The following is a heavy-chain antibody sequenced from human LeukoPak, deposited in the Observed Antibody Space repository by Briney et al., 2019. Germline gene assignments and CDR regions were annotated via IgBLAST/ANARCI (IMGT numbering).Heavy chain of an antibody. CDR3: ARAPELLWFGESDPNWFDP. CDR1: GYTFTGYY. Sequence: ASVKVSCKASGYTFTGYYMHWVRQAPGQGLEWMGWINPNSGGTNYAQKFQGRVTMTRDTSISTAYMELSRLRSDDTAVYYCARAPELLWFGESDPNWFDPWGQGTLVTVSS. D-gene: IGHD3-10*01. V-gene: IGHV1-2*02. CDR2: INPNSGGT. J-gene: IGHJ5*02.